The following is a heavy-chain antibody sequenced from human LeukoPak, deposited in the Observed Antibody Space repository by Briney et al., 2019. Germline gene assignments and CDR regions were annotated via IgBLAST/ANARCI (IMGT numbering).Heavy chain of an antibody. CDR2: INPNSGGT. V-gene: IGHV1-2*06. D-gene: IGHD4-17*01. CDR3: ARDPFPTVTVYYYYYMDV. CDR1: GCTFTGYY. Sequence: GASVKVSCKASGCTFTGYYMHWVRQAPGQGLEWMGRINPNSGGTNYAQKFQGRVTMTRDTSISTAYMELSRLRSDDTAVYYCARDPFPTVTVYYYYYMDVWGKGTTVTVSS. J-gene: IGHJ6*03.